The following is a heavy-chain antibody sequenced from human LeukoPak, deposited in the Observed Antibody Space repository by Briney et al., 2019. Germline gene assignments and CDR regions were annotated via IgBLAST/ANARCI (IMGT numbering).Heavy chain of an antibody. V-gene: IGHV4-59*01. J-gene: IGHJ4*02. CDR1: GGSISSYY. D-gene: IGHD5-18*01. CDR2: IYYSGST. CDR3: AREGDGYRPVK. Sequence: SETLSLTCTVSGGSISSYYWSWIRQPPGKGLEWIGYIYYSGSTNYNPSLTSRVTISVDTSKNQFSLKLSSVTAADTAVYYCAREGDGYRPVKWGQGNLVTVSS.